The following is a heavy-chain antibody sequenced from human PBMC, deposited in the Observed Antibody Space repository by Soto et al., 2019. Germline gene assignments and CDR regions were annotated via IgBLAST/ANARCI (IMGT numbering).Heavy chain of an antibody. CDR1: GFTFSSYG. J-gene: IGHJ6*03. V-gene: IGHV3-30*18. D-gene: IGHD2-8*01. CDR3: AKENCTNGVCQYYYMDV. CDR2: ISYDGSNK. Sequence: GGSLRLSCAASGFTFSSYGMHWVRQAPGKGLEWVAVISYDGSNKYYADSVKGRFTISRDNSKNTLYLQMNSLRAEDTAVYYCAKENCTNGVCQYYYMDVWGKGTMVTVSS.